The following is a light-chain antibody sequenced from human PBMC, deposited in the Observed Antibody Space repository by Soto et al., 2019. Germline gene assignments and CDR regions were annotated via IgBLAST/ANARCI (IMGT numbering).Light chain of an antibody. CDR2: AAS. Sequence: DIQMTQSPCSLSAFLGDRVTITCRASKGISDYLVWYQQKPGKVPKLLIYAASTLQSGVPPRFSGTGSGTDFTLTISSLQPEDVATYYCQIYYSAPFTFGPGTKVDIK. V-gene: IGKV1-27*01. CDR3: QIYYSAPFT. CDR1: KGISDY. J-gene: IGKJ3*01.